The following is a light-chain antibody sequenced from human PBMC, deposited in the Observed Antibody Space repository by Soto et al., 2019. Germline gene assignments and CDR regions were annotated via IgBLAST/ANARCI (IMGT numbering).Light chain of an antibody. CDR1: QSVSSSY. V-gene: IGKV3-15*01. CDR3: QQYKNWPPVT. J-gene: IGKJ4*01. Sequence: EIVLTQSPGTLSLSPGERAILSCRASQSVSSSYLAWYQQKPGQAPRLLIYGASTRATGIPARFSGSGSGTEFTLTISSLQSEDFAVYYCQQYKNWPPVTFGGGTKVDIK. CDR2: GAS.